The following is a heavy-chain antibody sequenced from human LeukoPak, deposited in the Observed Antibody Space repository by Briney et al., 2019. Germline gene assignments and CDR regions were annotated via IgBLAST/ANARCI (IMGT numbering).Heavy chain of an antibody. V-gene: IGHV4-4*02. J-gene: IGHJ4*02. CDR3: ARKYSSGWCFDF. Sequence: SGTLSLTCAVSGGSISSGNWWSWVRQPPGKGLEWIEEIFHSGSTNYNPSLKSRVTISVDESRNQFSLELSSVTAADTAVYYCARKYSSGWCFDFWGQGTLVTVSS. D-gene: IGHD6-19*01. CDR2: IFHSGST. CDR1: GGSISSGNW.